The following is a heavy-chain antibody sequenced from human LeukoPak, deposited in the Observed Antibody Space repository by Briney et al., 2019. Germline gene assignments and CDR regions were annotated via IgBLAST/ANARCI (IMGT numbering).Heavy chain of an antibody. D-gene: IGHD1-1*01. V-gene: IGHV3-30*02. CDR1: GFTFSTYG. CDR3: ARNWNHGYYYMDV. CDR2: IRYDGSDK. Sequence: GGSLRLSCAASGFTFSTYGMHWVRQAPGKGLEWVTFIRYDGSDKYYADSVKGRFTVSRDNSKNTLYLQMNSLKASDTAMYYCARNWNHGYYYMDVWGKGTTVTVSS. J-gene: IGHJ6*03.